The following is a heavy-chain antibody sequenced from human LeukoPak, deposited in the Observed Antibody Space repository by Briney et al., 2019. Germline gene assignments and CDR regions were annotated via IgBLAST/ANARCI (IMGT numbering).Heavy chain of an antibody. Sequence: GASVKVSCKASGYTFTSYDINWVRQATGQGLEWMGWMNPNSGNTGYAQKFQGRVTMTRNTSISTAYMELSSLRSEDTAVYYCATGLYYYGSGSYYIDYWGQGTLVTVSS. V-gene: IGHV1-8*01. J-gene: IGHJ4*02. CDR3: ATGLYYYGSGSYYIDY. D-gene: IGHD3-10*01. CDR2: MNPNSGNT. CDR1: GYTFTSYD.